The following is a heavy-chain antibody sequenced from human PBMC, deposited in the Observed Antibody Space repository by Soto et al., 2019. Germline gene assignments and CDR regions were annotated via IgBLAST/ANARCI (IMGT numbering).Heavy chain of an antibody. CDR1: GFTFSDYY. CDR3: ARAIYDSSGYQELFDY. V-gene: IGHV3-11*01. CDR2: ISSSGSTI. J-gene: IGHJ4*02. D-gene: IGHD3-22*01. Sequence: LRLSCAASGFTFSDYYMSWIRQAPGKGLEWVSYISSSGSTIYYADSVKGRFTISRDNAKNSLYLQMNSLRAEDTAVYYCARAIYDSSGYQELFDYWGQGTLVTVSS.